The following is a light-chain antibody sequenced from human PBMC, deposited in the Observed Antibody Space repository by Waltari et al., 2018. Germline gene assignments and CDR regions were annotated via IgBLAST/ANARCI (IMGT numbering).Light chain of an antibody. V-gene: IGKV3-15*01. Sequence: EIVMTQSPATLSVSPGETATLSCRASQSIANNLAWYQQKPGQAPKVFSNGASTRATTVPARFSGSGSGTEFTLTISSLQSEDFAVYYCQQYSNWPRTFGQGTKVEIK. CDR2: GAS. CDR1: QSIANN. J-gene: IGKJ1*01. CDR3: QQYSNWPRT.